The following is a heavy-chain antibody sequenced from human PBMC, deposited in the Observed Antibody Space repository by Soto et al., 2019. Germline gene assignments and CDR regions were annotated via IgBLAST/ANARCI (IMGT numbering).Heavy chain of an antibody. CDR2: RYDDGST. J-gene: IGHJ4*02. D-gene: IGHD3-22*01. V-gene: IGHV4-39*01. CDR3: ARGIYVGSSGYYLDY. CDR1: GGSIRSSSYY. Sequence: QLQLQESGPGLVKPSETLSLTCTVSGGSIRSSSYYWGWIRQPPGKGLEWIVSRYDDGSTFYNPSLKSRVTISVDTSKNQFSLKLTSVTAADTAVYYCARGIYVGSSGYYLDYWGQGILVTVSS.